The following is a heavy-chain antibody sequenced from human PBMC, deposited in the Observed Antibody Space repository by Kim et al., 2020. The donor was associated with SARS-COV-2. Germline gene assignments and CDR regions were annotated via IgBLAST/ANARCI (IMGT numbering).Heavy chain of an antibody. CDR3: AGICGTTSCSDDY. J-gene: IGHJ4*02. D-gene: IGHD2-2*01. Sequence: GGSLRLSCAASGFTFSNYGVSWVRQAPGKGLEWVSAISFGGVTDYADSVRGRFTTSRDNPKSTVYLQMNSLRAEDTAVYYCAGICGTTSCSDDYWGQGTLVTGSS. CDR1: GFTFSNYG. CDR2: ISFGGVT. V-gene: IGHV3-23*01.